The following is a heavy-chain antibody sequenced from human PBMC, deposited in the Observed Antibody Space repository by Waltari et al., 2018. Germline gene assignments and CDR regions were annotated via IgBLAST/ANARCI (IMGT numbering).Heavy chain of an antibody. Sequence: QVQLVESGGGVVQPGRSLRLSCAAAGFTFSSYAMHWVRQAPGKGLEWVAVISYDGSNKYYADSVKGRFTISRDNSKNTLYLQMNSLRAEDTAVYYCARVAEWELLDAFDIWGQGTMVTVSS. CDR1: GFTFSSYA. V-gene: IGHV3-30-3*01. J-gene: IGHJ3*02. CDR3: ARVAEWELLDAFDI. D-gene: IGHD1-26*01. CDR2: ISYDGSNK.